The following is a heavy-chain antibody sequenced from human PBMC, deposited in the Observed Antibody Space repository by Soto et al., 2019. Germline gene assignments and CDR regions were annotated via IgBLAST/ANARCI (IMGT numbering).Heavy chain of an antibody. CDR2: ISWNSGTI. CDR1: GFPFGDYA. V-gene: IGHV3-9*01. Sequence: GGSLRLSCAASGFPFGDYAMHWVRQAPGKGLEWVSGISWNSGTIAYADSVRGRFTISRDNAKNSLHLQMDSLRAEDTALYYCAKDKSDRVPGNYFDCWGQGTLVTVSS. D-gene: IGHD3-3*01. CDR3: AKDKSDRVPGNYFDC. J-gene: IGHJ4*02.